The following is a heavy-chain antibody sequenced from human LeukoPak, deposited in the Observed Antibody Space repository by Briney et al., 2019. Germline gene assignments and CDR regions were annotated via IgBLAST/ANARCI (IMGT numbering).Heavy chain of an antibody. CDR3: ARGGTTVTPGLLWFDP. Sequence: SETLSLTCSVSGGSISSHCWSWIRQPPGKGLEWIGYIYYSGSTKYNPSLKSRVTISVDTSKNQFSLKLSSVTAADTAVYYCARGGTTVTPGLLWFDPWGQGTLVTVSS. CDR2: IYYSGST. CDR1: GGSISSHC. V-gene: IGHV4-59*11. J-gene: IGHJ5*02. D-gene: IGHD4-17*01.